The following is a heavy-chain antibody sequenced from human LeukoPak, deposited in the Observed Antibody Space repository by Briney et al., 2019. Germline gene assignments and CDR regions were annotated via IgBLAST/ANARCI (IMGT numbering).Heavy chain of an antibody. D-gene: IGHD1-26*01. V-gene: IGHV3-30*18. CDR2: ISYDGTNK. J-gene: IGHJ4*02. Sequence: PGRSLRLSCAASGFTFATYDMHWVRQAPGKGLEWVAIISYDGTNKYYADSVKGRFTISRDNSKNTLYLQMDSLRAEDTAVYHCAKDRSGSYGVRGYFDYWGQGSLVTVSS. CDR1: GFTFATYD. CDR3: AKDRSGSYGVRGYFDY.